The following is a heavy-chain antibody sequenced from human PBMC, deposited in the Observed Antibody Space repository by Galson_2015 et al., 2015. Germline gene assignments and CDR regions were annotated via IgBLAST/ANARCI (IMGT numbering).Heavy chain of an antibody. CDR1: GFTFKNYV. CDR3: AKDQTADDVVNYAMDV. V-gene: IGHV3-23*01. J-gene: IGHJ6*02. CDR2: ISGSGDRT. D-gene: IGHD6-13*01. Sequence: SLRLSCAASGFTFKNYVMNWVRQAPGQGPEWVASISGSGDRTYYADSVKGRFTVSRDNSKNTLYLQVTSLIAEDRAIYYCAKDQTADDVVNYAMDVWGQGTTVTVSS.